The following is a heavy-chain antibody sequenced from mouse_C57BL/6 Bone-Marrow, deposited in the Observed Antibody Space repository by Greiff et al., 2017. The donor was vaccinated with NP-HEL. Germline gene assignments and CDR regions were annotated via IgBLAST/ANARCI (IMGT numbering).Heavy chain of an antibody. CDR3: ARRFAY. CDR1: GYAFTNYL. J-gene: IGHJ3*01. CDR2: INPGSGGT. V-gene: IGHV1-54*01. Sequence: QVQLKESGAELVRPGTSVKVSCKASGYAFTNYLIEWVKQRPGQGLEWIGVINPGSGGTNYNEKFKGKAPLTADKSSSTAYMQLSSLTSEDSAVYFCARRFAYWGQGTLVTVSA.